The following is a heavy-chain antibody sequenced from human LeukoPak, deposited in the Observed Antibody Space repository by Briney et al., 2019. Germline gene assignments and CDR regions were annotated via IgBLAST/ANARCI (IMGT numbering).Heavy chain of an antibody. Sequence: PGGSLRLSCAASGFTFSTYAMTWVRQAPGKGLEWVSAISGSGGSIYYADSVKGHFTISRDNAKNSLYLQMNSLRAEDTAVYYCARDIAVAYVDAFDIWGQGTMVTVSS. J-gene: IGHJ3*02. CDR3: ARDIAVAYVDAFDI. CDR2: ISGSGGSI. V-gene: IGHV3-23*01. CDR1: GFTFSTYA. D-gene: IGHD6-19*01.